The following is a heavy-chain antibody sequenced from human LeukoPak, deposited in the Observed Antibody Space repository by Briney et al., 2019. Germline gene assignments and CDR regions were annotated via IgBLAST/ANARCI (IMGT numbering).Heavy chain of an antibody. Sequence: SVKVSCKASGFTFTSSAMQWVRQARGQRLEWIGWIVVGSGNTNYAQKFQERVTITRDMSTSTAYMELSSLRSEDTAVYYCAADLGYCSGGSCGGYWGQGTLVTVSS. CDR1: GFTFTSSA. CDR3: AADLGYCSGGSCGGY. J-gene: IGHJ4*02. D-gene: IGHD2-15*01. V-gene: IGHV1-58*02. CDR2: IVVGSGNT.